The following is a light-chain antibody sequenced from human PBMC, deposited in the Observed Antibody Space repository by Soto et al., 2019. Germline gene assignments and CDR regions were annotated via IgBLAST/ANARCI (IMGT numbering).Light chain of an antibody. CDR3: TSYTVRKSWV. Sequence: QSALTQPASVTGSPGQSITISCTGTSSDVGGYNHVSWYQQYPGTAPKLILYEVANRPSGVSDRFSGSKSGNTASLTISGLQPEDEADYYCTSYTVRKSWVFGGGTKLTV. CDR1: SSDVGGYNH. J-gene: IGLJ3*02. V-gene: IGLV2-14*01. CDR2: EVA.